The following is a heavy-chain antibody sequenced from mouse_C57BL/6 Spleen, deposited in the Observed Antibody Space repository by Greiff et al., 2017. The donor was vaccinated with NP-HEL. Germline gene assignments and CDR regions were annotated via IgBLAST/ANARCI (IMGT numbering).Heavy chain of an antibody. D-gene: IGHD2-4*01. Sequence: EVQLQQSGPELVKPGASVKISCKASGYTFTDYYMNWVKQSHGKSLEWIGDINPNNGGTSYNQKFKGKATLTVDKSFSTAYMELRSLTSEDSAVYYCARYDYDDPFDYWGQGTTLTVSS. CDR2: INPNNGGT. CDR1: GYTFTDYY. J-gene: IGHJ2*01. V-gene: IGHV1-26*01. CDR3: ARYDYDDPFDY.